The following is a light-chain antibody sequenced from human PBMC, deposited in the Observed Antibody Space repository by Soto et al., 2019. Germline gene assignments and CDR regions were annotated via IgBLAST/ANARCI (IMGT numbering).Light chain of an antibody. J-gene: IGKJ1*01. V-gene: IGKV4-1*01. CDR3: QQYYNIPT. CDR2: WAS. CDR1: QSLLDTSINKNA. Sequence: IVMTQFPDSLAVSLGERATINCESSQSLLDTSINKNALAWYQQKARQPPKLLFYWASSREYGVPDRFSASGTGSDFALTITNLQAEDVAAYYYQQYYNIPTFGQGKKVAIK.